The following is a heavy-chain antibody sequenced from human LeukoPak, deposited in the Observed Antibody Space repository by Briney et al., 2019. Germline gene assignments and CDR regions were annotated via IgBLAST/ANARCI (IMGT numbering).Heavy chain of an antibody. V-gene: IGHV1-69*13. CDR1: GGTFSSYA. CDR3: ARVDVDIDYGGNLNNPPVDY. D-gene: IGHD4-23*01. CDR2: IIPIFGTA. Sequence: GASVTVSCTASGGTFSSYAISWVRQAPGQGLEWMGGIIPIFGTANYAQKFQGRVTITADESTSTAYMELSSLRSEDTAVYYCARVDVDIDYGGNLNNPPVDYWGQGTLVTVSS. J-gene: IGHJ4*02.